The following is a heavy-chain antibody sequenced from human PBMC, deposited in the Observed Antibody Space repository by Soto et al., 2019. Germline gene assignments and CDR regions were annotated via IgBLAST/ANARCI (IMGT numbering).Heavy chain of an antibody. V-gene: IGHV4-31*03. CDR3: ARLNRSNNHYPDY. CDR1: GGSISSGGYY. CDR2: IYYSGST. J-gene: IGHJ4*02. D-gene: IGHD1-20*01. Sequence: KPSETLSLTCTVSGGSISSGGYYWSWIRQHPGKGLEWIGYIYYSGSTYYNPSLKSRVTISVDTSKNQFSLKLSSVTAADTAVYYCARLNRSNNHYPDYWGQGTLVTVSS.